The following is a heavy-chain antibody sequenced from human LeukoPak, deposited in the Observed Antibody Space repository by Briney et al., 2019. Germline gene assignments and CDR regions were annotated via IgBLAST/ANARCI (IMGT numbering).Heavy chain of an antibody. J-gene: IGHJ6*03. Sequence: GGSLRLSCTASGFTFGDYAMSWFRQAPGKGLEWVGFIRSKAYGGTTEYAASVKGRFTISRDDSKGIAYLQMNSLKTEDTAVYYCTRALGFGELLTDYYMDVWGKGTTVTVSS. CDR2: IRSKAYGGTT. D-gene: IGHD3-10*01. CDR3: TRALGFGELLTDYYMDV. CDR1: GFTFGDYA. V-gene: IGHV3-49*03.